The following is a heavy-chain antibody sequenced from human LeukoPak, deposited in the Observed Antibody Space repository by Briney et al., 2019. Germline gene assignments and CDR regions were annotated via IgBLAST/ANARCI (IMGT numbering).Heavy chain of an antibody. CDR3: ARFNSGCTTTSCYVHY. V-gene: IGHV4-59*11. Sequence: PSETLSLTCTVSGGSISSQYWTWIRQPPGKGLELIWHIHSSGNSYYSPSLKSRATMSLDTSKNQFSLILSSVTAADTAVYYCARFNSGCTTTSCYVHYWGQGTLVTVSS. CDR1: GGSISSQY. CDR2: IHSSGNS. D-gene: IGHD2-2*01. J-gene: IGHJ4*02.